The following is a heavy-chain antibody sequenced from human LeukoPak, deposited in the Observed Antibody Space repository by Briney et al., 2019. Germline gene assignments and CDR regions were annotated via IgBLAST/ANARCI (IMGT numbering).Heavy chain of an antibody. V-gene: IGHV3-30*04. J-gene: IGHJ6*04. CDR1: GFTFSSYA. CDR3: ARDYYGMDV. Sequence: PGRSLRLSCAASGFTFSSYAMHWVRQAPGKGLEWVAVISYDGSNKYYADSVKGRFTISRDNSKNTLYLQMNSLRVEDTAVYYCARDYYGMDVWGKGTTVTVSS. CDR2: ISYDGSNK.